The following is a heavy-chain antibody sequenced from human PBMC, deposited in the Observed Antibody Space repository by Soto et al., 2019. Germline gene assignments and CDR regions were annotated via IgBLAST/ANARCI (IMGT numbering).Heavy chain of an antibody. CDR2: ISTYSGDT. Sequence: ASVKVSCKASGYTFFTYDISWVRQAPGQGPEWMGWISTYSGDTKYAQKFQGRVTMTTDTSTTTAYLELRSLRSDDTAVYYCARHHGPTTSENWFDPWGQGTLVTVSS. D-gene: IGHD5-12*01. V-gene: IGHV1-18*01. CDR3: ARHHGPTTSENWFDP. J-gene: IGHJ5*02. CDR1: GYTFFTYD.